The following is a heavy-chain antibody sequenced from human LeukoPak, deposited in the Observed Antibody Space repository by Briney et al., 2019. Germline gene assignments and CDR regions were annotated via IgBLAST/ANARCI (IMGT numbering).Heavy chain of an antibody. D-gene: IGHD3-3*01. CDR1: GGTFSSYA. J-gene: IGHJ5*02. CDR2: IIPIFGTA. V-gene: IGHV1-69*01. Sequence: GSSVKVSCKASGGTFSSYAISWVRQAPGQGLEWMGGIIPIFGTANYAQKFQGRVTITADESTSTAYMELSRLRSEDTAVYYCASFSYYDFWSGYSWFDPWGQGTLVTVSS. CDR3: ASFSYYDFWSGYSWFDP.